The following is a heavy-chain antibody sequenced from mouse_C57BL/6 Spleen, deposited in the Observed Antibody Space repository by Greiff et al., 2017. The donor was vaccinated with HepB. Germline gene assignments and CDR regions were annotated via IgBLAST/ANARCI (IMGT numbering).Heavy chain of an antibody. CDR2: INPNNGCT. D-gene: IGHD3-2*02. CDR1: GYTFTDYN. J-gene: IGHJ2*01. V-gene: IGHV1-18*01. Sequence: EVKLQESGPELVKPGASVKLSCKASGYTFTDYNMDWVKQSHGKSLEWIGDINPNNGCTIYNQKFKGKATLTVDKSSSTAYMELRSLTSEDTAVYYCARRGQHRLRDSFDDWGQGTTLTVSS. CDR3: ARRGQHRLRDSFDD.